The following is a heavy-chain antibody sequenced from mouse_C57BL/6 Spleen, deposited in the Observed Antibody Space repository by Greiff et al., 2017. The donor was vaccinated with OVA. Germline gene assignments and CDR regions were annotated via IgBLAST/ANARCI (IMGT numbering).Heavy chain of an antibody. V-gene: IGHV2-2*01. J-gene: IGHJ4*01. Sequence: VMLVESGPGLVQPSQSLSITCTVSGFSLTSYGVHWVRQSPGKGLEWLGVIWSGGSTDYNAAFISRLSISKDNSKSQVFFKMNSLQADDTAIYYCAEALYAMDYWGQGTSVTVSS. CDR3: AEALYAMDY. CDR1: GFSLTSYG. CDR2: IWSGGST.